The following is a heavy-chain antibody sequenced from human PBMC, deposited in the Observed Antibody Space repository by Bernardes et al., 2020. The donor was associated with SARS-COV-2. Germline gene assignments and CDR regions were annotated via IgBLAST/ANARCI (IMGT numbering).Heavy chain of an antibody. CDR1: GFTFSSYW. CDR3: ARPFYDSSGWVFDY. D-gene: IGHD3-22*01. Sequence: GRSLRLSCAASGFTFSSYWMSWVRQAPGKGLEWVANIKQDGSEKYYVDSVKGRFTISRDNAKNSLYLQMNSLRAEDTAVYYCARPFYDSSGWVFDYWGQGTLVTVSS. J-gene: IGHJ4*02. CDR2: IKQDGSEK. V-gene: IGHV3-7*01.